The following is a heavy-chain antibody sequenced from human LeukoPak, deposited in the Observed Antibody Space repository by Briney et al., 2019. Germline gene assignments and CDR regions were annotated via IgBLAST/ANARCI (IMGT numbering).Heavy chain of an antibody. V-gene: IGHV3-30*01. Sequence: PGRSLRLSCAASGFTFSSYAMHWVRQAPGKGLEWVAVVSYDGSDENYADSVKGRFTISRDKSKYTLFLQMNSLRAEDTAVYYCARDPDSSGWYRFDYWGQGTLVTVSS. CDR3: ARDPDSSGWYRFDY. CDR1: GFTFSSYA. CDR2: VSYDGSDE. D-gene: IGHD6-19*01. J-gene: IGHJ4*02.